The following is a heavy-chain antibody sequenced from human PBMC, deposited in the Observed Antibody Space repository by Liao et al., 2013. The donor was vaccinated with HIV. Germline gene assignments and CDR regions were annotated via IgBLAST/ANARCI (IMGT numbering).Heavy chain of an antibody. Sequence: QVQLQQWGAGLLKPSETLSLTCAVYGGSFSGHYWSWIRQPPGKGLEWIGEINHSGSSKYNPSLKSRVTISVDTSKNQFSLKLSSVTAADTAVYYCASSAYRYCSGGSCYSSLIYWGQGTLVTVSS. CDR1: GGSFSGHY. CDR3: ASSAYRYCSGGSCYSSLIY. V-gene: IGHV4-34*01. D-gene: IGHD2-15*01. CDR2: INHSGSS. J-gene: IGHJ4*02.